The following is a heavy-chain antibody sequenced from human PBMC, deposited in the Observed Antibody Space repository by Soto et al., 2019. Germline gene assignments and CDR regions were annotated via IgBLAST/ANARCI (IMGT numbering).Heavy chain of an antibody. CDR3: ARFYSSGLYYFDY. V-gene: IGHV5-51*01. Sequence: PGESLKISCKGYGYSFTSDWIAWVRQMPGKGLEWVGNIYPGDSDTRYSPSFQGQVIISADKSTNTAYLQWSSLKASDTAMYYCARFYSSGLYYFDYWDQGTLVTVSS. CDR1: GYSFTSDW. J-gene: IGHJ4*02. D-gene: IGHD6-19*01. CDR2: IYPGDSDT.